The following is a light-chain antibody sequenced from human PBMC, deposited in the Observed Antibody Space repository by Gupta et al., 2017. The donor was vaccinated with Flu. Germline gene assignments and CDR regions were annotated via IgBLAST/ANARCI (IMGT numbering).Light chain of an antibody. Sequence: TISCSVTSSNIGSNYVYWYHHLPGTAPKLLICTDDQRPSGVPDRFSGSKSGTSATMAISGLRSEDEGDYYCAAWDDSRSLWVFGGGTKLTVL. V-gene: IGLV1-47*01. CDR1: SSNIGSNY. CDR3: AAWDDSRSLWV. J-gene: IGLJ3*02. CDR2: TDD.